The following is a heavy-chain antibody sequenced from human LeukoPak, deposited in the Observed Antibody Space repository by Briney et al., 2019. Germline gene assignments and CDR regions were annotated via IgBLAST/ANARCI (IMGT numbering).Heavy chain of an antibody. J-gene: IGHJ4*02. D-gene: IGHD6-19*01. CDR3: VTSVAGPDY. V-gene: IGHV3-73*01. CDR1: GFTFSGSA. Sequence: GGSLKLSCAASGFTFSGSAMHWVRQASGKGLEWVGRIRSKANSYATAYAASVKGRFTISRGDSKNTAYLQMNSLKSEDTAVYYCVTSVAGPDYWGQGTLVTVSS. CDR2: IRSKANSYAT.